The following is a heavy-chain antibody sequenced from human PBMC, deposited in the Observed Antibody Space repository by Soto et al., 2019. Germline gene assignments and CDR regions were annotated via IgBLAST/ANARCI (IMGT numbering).Heavy chain of an antibody. J-gene: IGHJ3*02. CDR1: GFSFSGSS. Sequence: GGSLRLSCAASGFSFSGSSMHWVRQASGKGLERVGRIRSKANSYATAYAASVKGRFTISRDDSKNTAYLQMNSLKTEDTAVYYCTRHERYCSGGSCYSYHAFDIWGQGTMVTVSS. V-gene: IGHV3-73*01. CDR3: TRHERYCSGGSCYSYHAFDI. CDR2: IRSKANSYAT. D-gene: IGHD2-15*01.